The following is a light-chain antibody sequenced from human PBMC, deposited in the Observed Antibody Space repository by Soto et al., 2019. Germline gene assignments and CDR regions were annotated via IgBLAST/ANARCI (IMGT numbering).Light chain of an antibody. CDR3: QQYNSSPT. J-gene: IGKJ1*01. CDR2: KGS. CDR1: QSISSW. V-gene: IGKV1-5*03. Sequence: DIQMTQSPSTLSASVGDRVTITCRASQSISSWLAWYQQKPGKAPKLLLYKGSSLESGVPSRFSGGGSGTVFPLTISSLQPDDVASYYCQQYNSSPTFGQGTKVEIK.